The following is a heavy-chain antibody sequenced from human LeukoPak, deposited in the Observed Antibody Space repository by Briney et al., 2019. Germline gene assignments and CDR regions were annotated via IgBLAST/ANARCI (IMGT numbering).Heavy chain of an antibody. J-gene: IGHJ4*02. CDR2: IYTSGST. CDR3: ARSFGLGSYYYFDY. V-gene: IGHV4-4*07. Sequence: PSETLSLTCTVSGGSISSYYWSWIRQPAGEGLEWIGRIYTSGSTNYNPSLKSRVTMSVDTSNNQFSLKVSSVTAADTAVYYCARSFGLGSYYYFDYWGQGTLVTVSS. CDR1: GGSISSYY. D-gene: IGHD3-10*01.